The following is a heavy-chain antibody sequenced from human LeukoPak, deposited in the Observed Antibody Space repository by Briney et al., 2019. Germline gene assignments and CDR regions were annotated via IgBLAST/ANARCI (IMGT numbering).Heavy chain of an antibody. D-gene: IGHD1-26*01. CDR3: ARVGSGSYFLDGFDI. J-gene: IGHJ3*02. CDR1: GFTVSLYY. CDR2: IWYDGSIK. V-gene: IGHV3-33*08. Sequence: PGGSLRLSCAASGFTVSLYYMTWVRQAPGKGLEWVAVIWYDGSIKYYADSVKGRFTISRDNPKNTLYLQMNSLRAEDTAVYYCARVGSGSYFLDGFDIWGQGTMVTVSS.